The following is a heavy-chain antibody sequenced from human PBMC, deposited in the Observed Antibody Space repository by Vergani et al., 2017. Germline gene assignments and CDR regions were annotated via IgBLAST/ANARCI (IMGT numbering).Heavy chain of an antibody. CDR1: GFTFTSSA. CDR2: IVVVSGNT. D-gene: IGHD6-19*01. J-gene: IGHJ4*02. V-gene: IGHV1-58*02. Sequence: QMQLVQSGPEVKKPGTSVKVSCKASGFTFTSSAMQWVRQARGQRLEWIGWIVVVSGNTNYAQKFQETVTMTRDMYTSTAYMELSSLRSEDTAVYYCAALNIAVAGTWWDYFDYWGQGTLVTVSS. CDR3: AALNIAVAGTWWDYFDY.